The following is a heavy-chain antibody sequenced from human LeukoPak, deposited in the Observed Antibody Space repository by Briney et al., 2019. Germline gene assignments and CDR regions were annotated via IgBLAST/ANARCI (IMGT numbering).Heavy chain of an antibody. J-gene: IGHJ3*02. V-gene: IGHV4-34*01. CDR3: SCSGYYSNDAFDI. Sequence: SETLSLTCAVYGGSFTDYYWNWIRQPPGKGLEWIGEINHSGITHYNPSLKSRVTISADTSKNQFSLKLNSVTAADTAVYYCSCSGYYSNDAFDIWGQGTMVTVSS. D-gene: IGHD3-3*01. CDR2: INHSGIT. CDR1: GGSFTDYY.